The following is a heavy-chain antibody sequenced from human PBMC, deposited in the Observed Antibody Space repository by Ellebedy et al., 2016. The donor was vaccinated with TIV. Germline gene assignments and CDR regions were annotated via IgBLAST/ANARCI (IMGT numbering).Heavy chain of an antibody. Sequence: SETLSLTXTVSGGSINTGSYFWSWIRRPAGKGLEWIGRVYTSGSTNYNPSLKSRVTMSVDTSKNQFSLKLSSVTAADTAVYYCVGVGTQHDAFDIWGQGTMVTVSS. CDR3: VGVGTQHDAFDI. J-gene: IGHJ3*02. CDR2: VYTSGST. D-gene: IGHD1-14*01. V-gene: IGHV4-61*02. CDR1: GGSINTGSYF.